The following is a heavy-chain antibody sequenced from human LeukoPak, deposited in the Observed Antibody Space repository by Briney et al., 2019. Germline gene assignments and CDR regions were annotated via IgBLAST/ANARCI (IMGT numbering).Heavy chain of an antibody. D-gene: IGHD3-16*02. CDR1: GFTFSDYW. CDR3: ATVLRLTGGEKNGYRNFAY. V-gene: IGHV3-74*01. Sequence: GGALRLSCAASGFTFSDYWMHWVRQAPGKGLMGVSHINSDGSNTNYADSVRGGFIISRDNAKNTLDLQMNTLRTENTAPYDCATVLRLTGGEKNGYRNFAYWGQGALVTVSS. CDR2: INSDGSNT. J-gene: IGHJ4*02.